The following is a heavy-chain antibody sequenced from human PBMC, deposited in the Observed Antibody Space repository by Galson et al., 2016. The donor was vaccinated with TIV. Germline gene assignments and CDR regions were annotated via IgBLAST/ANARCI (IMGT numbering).Heavy chain of an antibody. Sequence: SLRLSCAASGFTFDTYGMHWVRRAPGKGLDWVAFISFDGNTRYYADSVKGRFTISRDNSRNTLYLQLNNLRTEDTAVFYCARPAYCWGGCDAGEREGVNYFGYWGQGSLVSVSS. V-gene: IGHV3-30*03. CDR3: ARPAYCWGGCDAGEREGVNYFGY. CDR1: GFTFDTYG. CDR2: ISFDGNTR. J-gene: IGHJ4*02. D-gene: IGHD2-21*02.